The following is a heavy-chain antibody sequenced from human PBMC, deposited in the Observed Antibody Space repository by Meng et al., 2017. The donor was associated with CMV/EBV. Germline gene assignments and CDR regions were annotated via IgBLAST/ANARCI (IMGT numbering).Heavy chain of an antibody. CDR2: IIPIFGTA. V-gene: IGHV1-69*01. CDR1: GGTFSSYA. CDR3: ASKGGSYDY. Sequence: KASCKSSGGTFSSYAISWVRQAPGQGLEWMGGIIPIFGTANYAQKFQGRVTITADESTSTAYMELSSLRSEDTAVYYCASKGGSYDYWGQGTLVTVSS. D-gene: IGHD1-26*01. J-gene: IGHJ4*02.